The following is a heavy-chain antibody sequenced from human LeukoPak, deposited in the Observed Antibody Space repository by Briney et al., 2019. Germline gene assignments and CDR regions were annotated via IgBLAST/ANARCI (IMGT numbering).Heavy chain of an antibody. CDR2: IYYSGST. D-gene: IGHD2-2*02. J-gene: IGHJ6*02. CDR3: ARDHIVVVPAAIKGGYYYYGMDV. V-gene: IGHV4-30-4*08. CDR1: GGSISSGGYY. Sequence: PSETLSLTCTVSGGSISSGGYYWSWIRQHPGKGLEWIGYIYYSGSTYYNPSLKSRVTISVDTSKNQFSLKLSSVTAADTAVYYCARDHIVVVPAAIKGGYYYYGMDVWGQGTTVTVSS.